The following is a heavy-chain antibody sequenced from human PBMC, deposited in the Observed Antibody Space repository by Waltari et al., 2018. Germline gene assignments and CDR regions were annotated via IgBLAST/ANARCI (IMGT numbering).Heavy chain of an antibody. CDR3: ARDPGELLGYFDY. Sequence: QVQLVQSGAEVKKPGSSVKVSCKASGGPFSSFDISWVRQAPGQGLEWMGAIMSMFGAANYAQKFQGRLTITADESTSTAFMELSSLRSEDTAVYYCARDPGELLGYFDYWGQGTLVTVSS. CDR1: GGPFSSFD. D-gene: IGHD1-26*01. J-gene: IGHJ4*02. V-gene: IGHV1-69*01. CDR2: IMSMFGAA.